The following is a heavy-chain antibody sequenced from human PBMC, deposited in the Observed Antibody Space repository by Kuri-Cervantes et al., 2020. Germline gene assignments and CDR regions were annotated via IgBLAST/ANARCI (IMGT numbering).Heavy chain of an antibody. CDR2: ISGSGGST. CDR1: GGSISSSN. CDR3: EKDLMITFGGSPPYYYYGMDV. V-gene: IGHV3-23*01. Sequence: GGSLRLSCAASGGSISSSNWGSWVRQPPGKGLEWFSVISGSGGSTYYAASVKGRFTISRDNSKNTLYLQMNCLRAEDTAVYYCEKDLMITFGGSPPYYYYGMDVWGQGTTVTVSS. J-gene: IGHJ6*02. D-gene: IGHD3-16*01.